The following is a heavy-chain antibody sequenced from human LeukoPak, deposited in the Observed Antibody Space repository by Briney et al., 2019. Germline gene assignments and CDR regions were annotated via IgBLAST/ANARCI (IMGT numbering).Heavy chain of an antibody. CDR3: AREREYCSGGSCYPNWYFDL. CDR1: GFTVSSNY. Sequence: GGSLRLSCAASGFTVSSNYMSWVRQAPGEGLAWVSVIYTSGYTYYTDSVKGRFTISRDSSKNTLFLHMNSLRAEDTAVYYCAREREYCSGGSCYPNWYFDLWGRGTLVTVPS. CDR2: IYTSGYT. V-gene: IGHV3-53*01. D-gene: IGHD2-15*01. J-gene: IGHJ2*01.